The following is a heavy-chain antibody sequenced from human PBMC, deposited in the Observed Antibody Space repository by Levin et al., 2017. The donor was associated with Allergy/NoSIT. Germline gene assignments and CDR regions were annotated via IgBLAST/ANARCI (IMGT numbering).Heavy chain of an antibody. Sequence: GESLKISCAASGFTFSNYAMSWVRQAPGKGLEWVSTLSGSGGSTYYADSVKGRFTISRDNSKNTLYLQMNSVRAEDTAVYYCAKVGLRLGGDYWGQGTLVTVSS. V-gene: IGHV3-23*01. J-gene: IGHJ4*02. CDR1: GFTFSNYA. CDR3: AKVGLRLGGDY. D-gene: IGHD3-16*01. CDR2: LSGSGGST.